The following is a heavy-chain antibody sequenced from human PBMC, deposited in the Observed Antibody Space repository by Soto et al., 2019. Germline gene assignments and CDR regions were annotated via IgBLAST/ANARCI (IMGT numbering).Heavy chain of an antibody. D-gene: IGHD6-13*01. J-gene: IGHJ4*02. CDR2: IYYSGST. CDR3: ARGDSSSWYWSY. CDR1: GGSISSGDYY. V-gene: IGHV4-30-4*01. Sequence: KTSETLSLTCTVSGGSISSGDYYWSWIRRPPGKGLEWIGYIYYSGSTYYNPSLKSRVTISVDTSKNQFSLKLSSVTAADTAVYYCARGDSSSWYWSYWGQGTLVTVSS.